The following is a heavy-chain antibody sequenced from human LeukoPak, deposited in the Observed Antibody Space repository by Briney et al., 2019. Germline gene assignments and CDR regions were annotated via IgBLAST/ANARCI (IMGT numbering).Heavy chain of an antibody. J-gene: IGHJ4*02. V-gene: IGHV5-51*01. Sequence: GESLKISCKGSGYSLTSYWIGWVRQMPGKGLEWMGITFLSDSNTRYSPPFQGQATISVDKSLSTAYLQWSSLKASDTGMYYCARRRAVAGTYYFDFWGQGTLVTVSS. CDR1: GYSLTSYW. CDR3: ARRRAVAGTYYFDF. CDR2: TFLSDSNT. D-gene: IGHD6-13*01.